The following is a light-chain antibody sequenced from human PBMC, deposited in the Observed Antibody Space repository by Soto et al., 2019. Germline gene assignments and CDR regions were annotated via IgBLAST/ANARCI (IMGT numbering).Light chain of an antibody. CDR1: QSVVSSH. Sequence: EILLTKSPGTLSLSPGERATLSCRASQSVVSSHLAWYQQKPGQAPRLLIYGASNRATGISDRFTGSGSGADVTLTISRLEPEDYAVYYCQQYGTSPGTFGLGTKVEIK. V-gene: IGKV3-20*01. J-gene: IGKJ1*01. CDR2: GAS. CDR3: QQYGTSPGT.